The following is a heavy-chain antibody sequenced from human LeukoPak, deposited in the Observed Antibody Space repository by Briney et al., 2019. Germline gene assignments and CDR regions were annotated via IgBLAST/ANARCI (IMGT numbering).Heavy chain of an antibody. CDR3: AKVITFGGVIVESFDI. Sequence: GGSLRLSCAASGFTFSSYSMNWVRQAPGKGLEWVSAISGSGGSTYYADSVKGRFTISRDNSKNTLYLQMNSLRAEDTAVYYCAKVITFGGVIVESFDIWGQGTMVTVSS. V-gene: IGHV3-23*01. J-gene: IGHJ3*02. CDR1: GFTFSSYS. CDR2: ISGSGGST. D-gene: IGHD3-16*02.